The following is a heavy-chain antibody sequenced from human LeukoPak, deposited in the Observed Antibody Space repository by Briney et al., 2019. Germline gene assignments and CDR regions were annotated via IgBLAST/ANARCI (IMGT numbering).Heavy chain of an antibody. CDR1: GFIFRNYA. J-gene: IGHJ3*02. Sequence: GASLRLSCAASGFIFRNYAMSWVRQAPGKGLEWVSAITGSGDTTYYADSVKGRFTISRDNSKNTLYVEMNTLRAEDTAVYYCAKLSGSYPHDAFDIWGQGTMVTVSS. D-gene: IGHD1-26*01. CDR2: ITGSGDTT. V-gene: IGHV3-23*01. CDR3: AKLSGSYPHDAFDI.